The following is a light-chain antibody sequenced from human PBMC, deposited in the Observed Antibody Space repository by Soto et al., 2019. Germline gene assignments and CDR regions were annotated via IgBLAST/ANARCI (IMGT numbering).Light chain of an antibody. CDR2: EVS. Sequence: SGLTEPGVVSGCRGQSITISYTGTSSDVGAYDYVSWYQQHPDKAPKLMIYEVSNRPSGVSNRFSGSKSVNTATLTISGLQAEDEADYYCSSYTSSSTRVFGTGTKVTVL. CDR1: SSDVGAYDY. CDR3: SSYTSSSTRV. J-gene: IGLJ1*01. V-gene: IGLV2-14*03.